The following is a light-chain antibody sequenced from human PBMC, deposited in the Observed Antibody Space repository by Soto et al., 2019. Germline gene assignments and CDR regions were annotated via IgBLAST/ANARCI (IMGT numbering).Light chain of an antibody. Sequence: QSALTQPPSASGSPGQSVTISCTGTSSDVGGYNYVSWYQQHPGKAPKLMIYEVSKRPSGVPDRFSGSKSGNTASLTVSGLPGEDEADYYCSSYGGKQNHVVFGGGTKVAVL. CDR1: SSDVGGYNY. CDR2: EVS. CDR3: SSYGGKQNHVV. J-gene: IGLJ2*01. V-gene: IGLV2-8*01.